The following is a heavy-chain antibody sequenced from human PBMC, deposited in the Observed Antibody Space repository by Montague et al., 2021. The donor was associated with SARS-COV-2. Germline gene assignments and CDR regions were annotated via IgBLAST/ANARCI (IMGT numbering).Heavy chain of an antibody. CDR2: IIPLFGTA. J-gene: IGHJ4*02. CDR3: ARDGHEGGLVIYAIAY. CDR1: GGTFSNYA. V-gene: IGHV1-69*13. D-gene: IGHD2-8*01. Sequence: SVKVSCKASGGTFSNYAFSWVRQAPGQGLEWMGGIIPLFGTAEYAQRFKGRVIITADVSTNTAYMELRSLTSEDTALYYCARDGHEGGLVIYAIAYWGQGTLVTVSS.